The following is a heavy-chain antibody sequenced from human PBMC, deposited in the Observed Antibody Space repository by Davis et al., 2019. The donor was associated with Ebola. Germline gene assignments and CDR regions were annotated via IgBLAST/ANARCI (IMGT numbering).Heavy chain of an antibody. CDR2: ISWNSGSI. V-gene: IGHV3-9*01. Sequence: SLKISCAASGFTFDDYAMHWVRQAPGKGLEWVSGISWNSGSIGYADSVKGRFTISRDNAKNSLYLQMNSLRAEDTALYYCAKDKRGSYDYGDYVSYGMDVWGKGTTVTVSS. D-gene: IGHD4-17*01. CDR1: GFTFDDYA. CDR3: AKDKRGSYDYGDYVSYGMDV. J-gene: IGHJ6*04.